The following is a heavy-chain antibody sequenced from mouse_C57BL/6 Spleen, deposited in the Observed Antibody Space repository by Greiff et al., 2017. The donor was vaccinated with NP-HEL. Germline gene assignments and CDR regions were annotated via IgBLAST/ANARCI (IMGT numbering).Heavy chain of an antibody. CDR2: INYDGSST. D-gene: IGHD2-4*01. J-gene: IGHJ4*01. V-gene: IGHV5-16*01. Sequence: EVKLMESEGGLVQPGSSMKLSCTASGFTFSDYYMAWVRQVPEKGLEWVANINYDGSSTYYLDSLKSRFIISRDNAKNILYLQMSSLKSEDTATYYCARADYDVRYYAMDYWGQGTSVTVSS. CDR1: GFTFSDYY. CDR3: ARADYDVRYYAMDY.